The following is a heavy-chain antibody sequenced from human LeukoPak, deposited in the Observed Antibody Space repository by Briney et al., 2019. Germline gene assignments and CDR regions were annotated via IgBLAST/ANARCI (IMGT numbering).Heavy chain of an antibody. CDR3: ARRHDYYYGSGSHNNWFDP. J-gene: IGHJ5*02. CDR1: GGFISSSNW. Sequence: RTSETLSLTCAVSGGFISSSNWWTWLRQPPGKGLEWIGEIYHSGRGGTNYNPSLRSRATISIDNAKNQFSLNVRSVTAADTAVYYCARRHDYYYGSGSHNNWFDPWGQGSLVTVSS. V-gene: IGHV4-4*02. CDR2: IYHSGRGGT. D-gene: IGHD3-10*01.